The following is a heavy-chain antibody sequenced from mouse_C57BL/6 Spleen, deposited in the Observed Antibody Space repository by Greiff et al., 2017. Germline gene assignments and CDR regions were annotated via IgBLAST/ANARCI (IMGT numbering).Heavy chain of an antibody. CDR2: INPSTGGT. CDR1: GYSFTGYY. CDR3: AREEDSSGRFAY. V-gene: IGHV1-42*01. J-gene: IGHJ3*01. Sequence: EVQLQQSGPELVKPGASVKISCKASGYSFTGYYMNWVKQSPETSLEWIGEINPSTGGTTSNQNFKAKATLTVDKSSSTAYMQLKSLTSEDSAVYYCAREEDSSGRFAYWGQGTLDTVSA. D-gene: IGHD3-2*02.